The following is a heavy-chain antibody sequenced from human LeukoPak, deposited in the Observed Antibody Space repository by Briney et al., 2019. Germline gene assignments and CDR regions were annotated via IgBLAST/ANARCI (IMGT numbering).Heavy chain of an antibody. CDR2: IRTSGGVV. CDR3: VRDQFYAFDV. J-gene: IGHJ3*01. CDR1: GFTFTSYT. V-gene: IGHV3-48*02. Sequence: GGSLRLPCAASGFTFTSYTMNWVRQAPGKGLEWISYIRTSGGVVSYTDSVRGRFTISTDSAKNSLYLQMNSLRDDDTAVYYCVRDQFYAFDVWGQGTMVTVSS.